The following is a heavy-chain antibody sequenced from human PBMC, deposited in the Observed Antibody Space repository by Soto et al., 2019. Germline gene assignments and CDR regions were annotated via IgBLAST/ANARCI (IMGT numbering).Heavy chain of an antibody. CDR2: IWYDGSNK. V-gene: IGHV3-33*01. CDR1: GFTFSSYG. J-gene: IGHJ6*02. CDR3: ARDAGYSSSWEELEYYYYYGMDV. Sequence: PGGSLRLSCAASGFTFSSYGMHWVRQAPGKGLEWVAVIWYDGSNKYYADSVKGRFTISRDNSKNTLYLQMISLRAEDTAVYYCARDAGYSSSWEELEYYYYYGMDVWGQGTTVTVSS. D-gene: IGHD6-13*01.